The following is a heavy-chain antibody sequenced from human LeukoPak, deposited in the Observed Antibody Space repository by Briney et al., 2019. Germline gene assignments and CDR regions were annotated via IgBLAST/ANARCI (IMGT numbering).Heavy chain of an antibody. CDR1: GFTFSIYT. CDR2: ISTNSGTI. D-gene: IGHD1-26*01. V-gene: IGHV3-48*01. CDR3: VRDLTIVGVAQVHH. J-gene: IGHJ5*02. Sequence: GGSLRLSCAASGFTFSIYTMNWVRQAPGKGLEWISYISTNSGTIWYADSVKGRFSISRDNAQNSLFLHMNSLRAEDTAVYYCVRDLTIVGVAQVHHWGQGTLVTVSS.